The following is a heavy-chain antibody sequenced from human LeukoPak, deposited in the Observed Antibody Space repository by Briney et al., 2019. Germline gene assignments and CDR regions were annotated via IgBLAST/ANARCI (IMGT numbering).Heavy chain of an antibody. D-gene: IGHD2-21*02. CDR1: GYTFTSYG. CDR2: ISAYNGNT. CDR3: ARAGDLVVVTANTPDYYYYMDV. J-gene: IGHJ6*03. Sequence: ASVKVSCKASGYTFTSYGISRVRQAPGQGLEWMGWISAYNGNTNYAQKLQGRVTMTTDTSTSTAYMELRSLRSDDTAVYYCARAGDLVVVTANTPDYYYYMDVWGKGTTVTVSS. V-gene: IGHV1-18*01.